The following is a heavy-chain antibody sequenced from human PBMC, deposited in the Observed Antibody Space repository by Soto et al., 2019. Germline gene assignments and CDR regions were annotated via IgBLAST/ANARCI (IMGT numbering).Heavy chain of an antibody. CDR2: INHSGSA. Sequence: SETLSLTCAVYGGSFSGYNWSWIRQPPGKGLEWIGEINHSGSADYNPSLGSRVTISIDTSKNQFSLKLTSVTAADTAVYYCARGVGFGYYYYHMDLWGQGTTVTVSS. D-gene: IGHD3-10*01. CDR3: ARGVGFGYYYYHMDL. V-gene: IGHV4-34*01. CDR1: GGSFSGYN. J-gene: IGHJ6*02.